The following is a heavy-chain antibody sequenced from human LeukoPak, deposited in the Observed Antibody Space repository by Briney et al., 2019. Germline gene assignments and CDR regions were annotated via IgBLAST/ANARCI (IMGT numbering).Heavy chain of an antibody. D-gene: IGHD6-13*01. J-gene: IGHJ5*02. Sequence: SSETLSLTCTVSGGSISSSSYYWGWIRQPPGKGLEWIGSIYYSGSTYYNPSLKSRVTISVDTSKNQFSLKLSSVTAADTAVYYCAREEVGWQQLVWSWFDPWGQGTLVTVSS. CDR1: GGSISSSSYY. CDR3: AREEVGWQQLVWSWFDP. V-gene: IGHV4-39*07. CDR2: IYYSGST.